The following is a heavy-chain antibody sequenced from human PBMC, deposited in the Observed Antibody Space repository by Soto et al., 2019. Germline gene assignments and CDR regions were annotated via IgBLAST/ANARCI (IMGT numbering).Heavy chain of an antibody. V-gene: IGHV1-69*08. D-gene: IGHD3-10*01. CDR1: GGTFSSYT. Sequence: QVQLVQSGAEVKKPGSSVKVSCKASGGTFSSYTISWVRQAPGQGLEWMGRIIPILGIANYAQKFQGRVTITADKSTSTAYMELSSLRSEDTAVYYCAREPRSGVRGDYWGQGTLVTVSS. J-gene: IGHJ4*02. CDR3: AREPRSGVRGDY. CDR2: IIPILGIA.